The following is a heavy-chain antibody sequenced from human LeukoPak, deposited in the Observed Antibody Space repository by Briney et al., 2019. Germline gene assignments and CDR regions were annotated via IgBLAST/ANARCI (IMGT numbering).Heavy chain of an antibody. CDR3: AKDGKVAVADPNYGMDV. CDR2: ISGSGGST. D-gene: IGHD6-19*01. J-gene: IGHJ6*02. V-gene: IGHV3-23*01. Sequence: PGGSLRLSCAASGFTFSSYAMSWVRQAPGKGLEWVSAISGSGGSTYYADSVKGRFTISRDNSKNTLYLQMNSLRAEDTAVYYCAKDGKVAVADPNYGMDVWGQGTTVTVSS. CDR1: GFTFSSYA.